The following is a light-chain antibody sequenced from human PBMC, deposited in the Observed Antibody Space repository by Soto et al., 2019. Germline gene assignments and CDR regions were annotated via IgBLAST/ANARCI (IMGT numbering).Light chain of an antibody. V-gene: IGKV3-20*01. J-gene: IGKJ5*01. Sequence: EIVMTQSPGTLSLSPGERSTLSFMASQSIRSSYLAWYQQKPGQAPRLLIYGASTRATGIPDRFSGSGSGTDFTLTINRVAPEDFAVYYCQQYVSLPITFGQGTRLEI. CDR3: QQYVSLPIT. CDR2: GAS. CDR1: QSIRSSY.